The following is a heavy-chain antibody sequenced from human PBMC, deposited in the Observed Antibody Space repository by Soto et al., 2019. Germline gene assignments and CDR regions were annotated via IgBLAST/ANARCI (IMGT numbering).Heavy chain of an antibody. D-gene: IGHD6-19*01. Sequence: EVQLVESGGGLVKPGGSLRLSCAASGFTFSSYSMNWVRQAPGKGLEWVSSISSSSSYIYYADSVKGRFTISRDNAKNSLYLQMNSLRAEDTAVYYCASSRMAGYHSLHYWGQGTLVTVSS. V-gene: IGHV3-21*01. CDR1: GFTFSSYS. J-gene: IGHJ4*02. CDR2: ISSSSSYI. CDR3: ASSRMAGYHSLHY.